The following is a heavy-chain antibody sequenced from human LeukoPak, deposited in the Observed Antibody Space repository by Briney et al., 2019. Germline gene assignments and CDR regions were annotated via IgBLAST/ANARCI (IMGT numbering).Heavy chain of an antibody. CDR2: ISGSGGST. CDR1: GFTFSSYA. V-gene: IGHV3-23*01. D-gene: IGHD4-17*01. CDR3: ARLYGDYYYMDV. Sequence: GGFLRLSCAASGFTFSSYAMSWVRQAPGKGLEWVSAISGSGGSTYYADSVKGRFTISRDNSKNTLYLQMNSLRAEDTAVYYCARLYGDYYYMDVWGKGTTVTVSS. J-gene: IGHJ6*03.